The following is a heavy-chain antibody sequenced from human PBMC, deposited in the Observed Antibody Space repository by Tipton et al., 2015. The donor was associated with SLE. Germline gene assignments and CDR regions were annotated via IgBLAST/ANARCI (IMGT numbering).Heavy chain of an antibody. CDR1: GGSFSGYY. V-gene: IGHV4-34*01. Sequence: TLSLTCAVYGGSFSGYYWSWIRQPPGKGLEWIGSIYYSGSTYYNPSLKSRVTISVDTSKNQYSLKLNSVTAADTAVFYCARKFSSWSFWDYWGQGTLVTVSS. J-gene: IGHJ4*02. CDR2: IYYSGST. CDR3: ARKFSSWSFWDY. D-gene: IGHD6-13*01.